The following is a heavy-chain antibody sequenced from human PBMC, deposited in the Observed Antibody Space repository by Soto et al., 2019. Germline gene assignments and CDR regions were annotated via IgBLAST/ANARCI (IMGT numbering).Heavy chain of an antibody. CDR1: GGTFSSYT. CDR2: IIPLFGTA. CDR3: ARPRGSGYYSGACDI. Sequence: SVKVSCQASGGTFSSYTISWARQVTGQELKWLGGIIPLFGTANYAQKLQGRVTITADESTSTAHMELSSLRSEDTDVNYRARPRGSGYYSGACDIWGQGTMGAVAS. D-gene: IGHD3-22*01. J-gene: IGHJ3*02. V-gene: IGHV1-69*01.